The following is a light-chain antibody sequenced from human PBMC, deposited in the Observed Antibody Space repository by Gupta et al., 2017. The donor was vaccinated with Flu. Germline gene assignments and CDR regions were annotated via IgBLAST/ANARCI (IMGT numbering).Light chain of an antibody. CDR3: SSYSSSTTLEV. CDR1: GSYVGGFDY. CDR2: EVT. V-gene: IGLV2-14*01. J-gene: IGLJ1*01. Sequence: QAALTHRASVSGSRGHSLTISCAGTGSYVGGFDYVSWYQQHPGRAPQLLLYEVTNRPSGISSRFSGSKSGNTASLTISGLQPEDEADYYCSSYSSSTTLEVFGSGTRVTVL.